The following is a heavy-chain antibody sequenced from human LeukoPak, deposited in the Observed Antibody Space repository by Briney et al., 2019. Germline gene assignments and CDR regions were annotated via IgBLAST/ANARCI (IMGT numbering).Heavy chain of an antibody. J-gene: IGHJ5*02. CDR1: GFTFSTYS. CDR2: ISSRGTYI. CDR3: ARDPLSPEP. Sequence: GGSLRLSCAASGFTFSTYSMNWLRQAPGKGLEWVSSISSRGTYIYYTDSVKGRFTISRDNSKDTLFLQMESLRIEDTAVYYCARDPLSPEPWGQGTLVTVSS. V-gene: IGHV3-21*01.